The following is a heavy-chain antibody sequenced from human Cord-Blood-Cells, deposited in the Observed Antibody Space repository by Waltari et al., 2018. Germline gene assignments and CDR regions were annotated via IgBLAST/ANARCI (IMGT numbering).Heavy chain of an antibody. CDR3: ASTLRTTVTAFDI. J-gene: IGHJ3*02. D-gene: IGHD4-4*01. CDR2: IYYSGST. CDR1: GGSTIRYD. Sequence: QVQLQESSTGLVKPSETLSLTVTVSGGSTIRYDWCWIRQPPGKGLEWIGYIYYSGSTNYNPSLKSRVTISVDTSKNQFSLKLSSVTAADTAVYYCASTLRTTVTAFDIWGQGTMVTVSS. V-gene: IGHV4-59*01.